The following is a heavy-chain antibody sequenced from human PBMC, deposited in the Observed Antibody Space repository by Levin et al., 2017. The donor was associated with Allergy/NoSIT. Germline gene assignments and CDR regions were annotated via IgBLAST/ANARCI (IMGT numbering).Heavy chain of an antibody. CDR3: AREAMQTDAFDI. Sequence: GASVKVSCKASGYTFDTHAYGILWVRQAPGQGLEWMGWVSGDNDDTSYAQKFQGRVTVTTDSSTNTAYMELRNLRSDDSAVYYCAREAMQTDAFDIWGQGTMINVSS. D-gene: IGHD2-2*01. J-gene: IGHJ3*02. CDR2: VSGDNDDT. CDR1: GYTFDTHAYG. V-gene: IGHV1-18*01.